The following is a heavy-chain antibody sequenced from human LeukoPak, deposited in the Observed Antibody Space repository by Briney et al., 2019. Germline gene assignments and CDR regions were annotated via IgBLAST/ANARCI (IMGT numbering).Heavy chain of an antibody. J-gene: IGHJ6*02. CDR1: GFTFSDYY. Sequence: GGSLRLSCAASGFTFSDYYMSWIRQAPGKGLEWVSYISSSGSTIYYADSVKGRFTISRDNAKNSLYLQINSLRAEDTAVYYCARERIFSGYNYGMDVWGQGTTVTVSS. D-gene: IGHD7-27*01. V-gene: IGHV3-11*01. CDR2: ISSSGSTI. CDR3: ARERIFSGYNYGMDV.